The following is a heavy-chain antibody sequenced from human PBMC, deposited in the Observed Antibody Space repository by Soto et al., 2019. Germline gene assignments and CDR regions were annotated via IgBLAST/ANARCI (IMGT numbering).Heavy chain of an antibody. CDR2: ISSSGSTI. J-gene: IGHJ4*02. D-gene: IGHD5-18*01. V-gene: IGHV3-48*03. CDR3: ARDKYSYGVFDY. CDR1: GFTFSSYE. Sequence: GSLRLSCAASGFTFSSYEMNWVRQAPGKGLERVSYISSSGSTIYYADSVKGRFTISRDNAKNSLYLQMNSLRAEDTAVYYCARDKYSYGVFDYWGQGTLVTVSS.